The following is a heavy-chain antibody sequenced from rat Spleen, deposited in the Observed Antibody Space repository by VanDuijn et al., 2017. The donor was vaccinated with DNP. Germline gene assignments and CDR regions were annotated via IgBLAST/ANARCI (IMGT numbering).Heavy chain of an antibody. Sequence: VQLKESGPGLVQPSQTLSLTCTVSGFSLTSYHVHWVRQAPKKGLEWVATIIHDGSSIYYRDSVKGRFTISRDNAKSTLYLQMDSLRSEDTATYYCARHRTIMPYYYAMDAWGQGASVTVSS. CDR3: ARHRTIMPYYYAMDA. J-gene: IGHJ4*01. CDR1: GFSLTSYH. V-gene: IGHV5-7*01. D-gene: IGHD3-8*01. CDR2: IIHDGSSI.